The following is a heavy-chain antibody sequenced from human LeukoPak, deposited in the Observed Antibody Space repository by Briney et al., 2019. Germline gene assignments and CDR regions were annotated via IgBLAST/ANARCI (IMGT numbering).Heavy chain of an antibody. Sequence: ASVKVSCKASGYTFTSYGISWVRQAPGQGLEWVGWVSSYNGDTNYAQRFQGRVTMNTDTSTSTAYMELTSLRSDDTAVYFCARGPYSYDSSGAFDIWGQGTMVTVSS. CDR2: VSSYNGDT. J-gene: IGHJ3*02. D-gene: IGHD3-22*01. CDR3: ARGPYSYDSSGAFDI. V-gene: IGHV1-18*01. CDR1: GYTFTSYG.